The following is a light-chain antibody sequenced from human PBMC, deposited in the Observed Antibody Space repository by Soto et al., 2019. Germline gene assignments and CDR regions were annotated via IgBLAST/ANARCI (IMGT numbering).Light chain of an antibody. V-gene: IGLV2-11*01. CDR3: CSYAGSYTSYV. CDR2: DVS. CDR1: SSDIGAYDY. Sequence: QSVLTQPASLSGSPGQSITISCTGTSSDIGAYDYVSWFQQHPGKAPKLMIYDVSKRPSGVPDRFSGSKSGNTASLTISGLQAEDEADYYCCSYAGSYTSYVFGTGTKV. J-gene: IGLJ1*01.